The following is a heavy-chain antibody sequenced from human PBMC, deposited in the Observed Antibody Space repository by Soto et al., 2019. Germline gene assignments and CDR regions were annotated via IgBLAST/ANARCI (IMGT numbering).Heavy chain of an antibody. V-gene: IGHV1-69*01. D-gene: IGHD3-3*02. CDR2: IIPIFGTA. CDR1: GGTSSSYA. CDR3: ARGIGISVNAMDV. J-gene: IGHJ6*02. Sequence: QVQLVQSGAEVKKPGSSVKVSCKASGGTSSSYAINWVRQALGQGLEWMGGIIPIFGTANYAQKLQGRVTIIADESTSTSYIELGSLRSEDTAVYYCARGIGISVNAMDVWGQGTTVTVSS.